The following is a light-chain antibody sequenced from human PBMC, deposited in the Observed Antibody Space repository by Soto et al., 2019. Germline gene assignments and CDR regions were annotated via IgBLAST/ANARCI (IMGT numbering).Light chain of an antibody. CDR2: GAS. Sequence: EIVMTQSPATLSVSPGERATLSCRASQSVSSNLAWYQQKPGQAPRLLIYGASTRATGIPARFSGSGSGTEFTLTISSLQSEDFALYYCQQYGSSPRTFGQGTKVDI. J-gene: IGKJ1*01. CDR3: QQYGSSPRT. V-gene: IGKV3-15*01. CDR1: QSVSSN.